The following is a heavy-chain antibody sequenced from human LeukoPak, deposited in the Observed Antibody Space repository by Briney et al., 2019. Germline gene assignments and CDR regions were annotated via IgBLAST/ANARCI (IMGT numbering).Heavy chain of an antibody. CDR3: ARPDPPYYYDSSGRAFDI. CDR1: GYTFTSYD. D-gene: IGHD3-22*01. Sequence: SVKVSCKASGYTFTSYDINWVRQATGQGLEWMGRIIPILGIANYAQKFQGRVTITADESTSTAYMELSSLRSEDTAVYYCARPDPPYYYDSSGRAFDIWGQGTMVTVSS. V-gene: IGHV1-69*04. CDR2: IIPILGIA. J-gene: IGHJ3*02.